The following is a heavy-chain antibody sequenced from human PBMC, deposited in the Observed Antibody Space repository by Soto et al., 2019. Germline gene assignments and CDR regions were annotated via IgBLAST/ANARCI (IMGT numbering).Heavy chain of an antibody. CDR1: GGSISSYY. V-gene: IGHV4-59*08. CDR2: IYYSGST. J-gene: IGHJ6*03. Sequence: QVQLQESGPGLVKPSETLSLTCTVSGGSISSYYWSWIRQPPGKGLEWIGYIYYSGSTNCNPSLKSRVTISVDTSKNQFSLKLSSVTAADTAVYYCARGPSYDILTGYYKGEDYYYYYMDVWGKGTTVTVSS. CDR3: ARGPSYDILTGYYKGEDYYYYYMDV. D-gene: IGHD3-9*01.